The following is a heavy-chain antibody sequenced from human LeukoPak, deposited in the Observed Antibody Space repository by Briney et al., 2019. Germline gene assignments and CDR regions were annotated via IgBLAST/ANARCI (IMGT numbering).Heavy chain of an antibody. CDR1: GGSIRNYY. Sequence: SETLSLTCTVSGGSIRNYYWSWVRQPPGKGLEGIGYIYHTGSTNYNPPLKSRVTISVDTSKNQFSLKLSSVTAADTAVYFCARVDDYNCLDYWGQGTLVTVSS. CDR2: IYHTGST. J-gene: IGHJ4*02. V-gene: IGHV4-59*03. CDR3: ARVDDYNCLDY. D-gene: IGHD5-24*01.